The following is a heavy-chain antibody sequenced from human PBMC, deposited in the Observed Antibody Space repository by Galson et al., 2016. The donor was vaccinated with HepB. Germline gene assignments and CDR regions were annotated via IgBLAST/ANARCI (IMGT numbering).Heavy chain of an antibody. Sequence: SVKVSCKASGYSFTTYSIHWVRQAPGQGLEWMGMINPRYGSTNYAQKLRGRVTLTRDTSTNTVFMELSSLRSEDTAVYYCARDRPTYGDHGDYWGQGTLVTVSS. CDR2: INPRYGST. CDR3: ARDRPTYGDHGDY. CDR1: GYSFTTYS. V-gene: IGHV1-46*01. D-gene: IGHD4-17*01. J-gene: IGHJ4*01.